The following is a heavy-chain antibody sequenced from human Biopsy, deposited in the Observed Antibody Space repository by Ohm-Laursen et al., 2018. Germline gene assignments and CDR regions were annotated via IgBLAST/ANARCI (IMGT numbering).Heavy chain of an antibody. CDR2: VYDSGKS. J-gene: IGHJ5*02. V-gene: IGHV4-38-2*02. CDR3: ARDRFDLLTPNWFDP. Sequence: SDTLSFTCAVSGFSISSGYYWGWIRQPPGKGLEWIGSVYDSGKSYYNPSLKSRVTISVDVSKNQFSLKLSSVTAADTAVYYCARDRFDLLTPNWFDPWGQGTLVTVSS. D-gene: IGHD3-9*01. CDR1: GFSISSGYY.